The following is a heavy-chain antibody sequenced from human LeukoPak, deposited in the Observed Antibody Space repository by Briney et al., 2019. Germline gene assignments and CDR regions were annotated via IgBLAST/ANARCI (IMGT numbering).Heavy chain of an antibody. J-gene: IGHJ4*02. CDR1: RFAFSSYA. CDR2: ISGSSGNT. V-gene: IGHV3-23*01. D-gene: IGHD2-15*01. Sequence: GGSLRLSCAASRFAFSSYAMTWVRQAPGKGLEWVSTISGSSGNTYYADSVKGRFTISRDNSKNTLYLQMNSLRAEDTAVYYCARDSLSCSGGSCYFKLNYFDYWGQGTLVTVSS. CDR3: ARDSLSCSGGSCYFKLNYFDY.